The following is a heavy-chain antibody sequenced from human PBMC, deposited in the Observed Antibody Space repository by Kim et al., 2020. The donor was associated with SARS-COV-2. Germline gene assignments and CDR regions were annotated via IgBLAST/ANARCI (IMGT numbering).Heavy chain of an antibody. CDR3: ARVLVRKVAGLYYFDY. V-gene: IGHV3-11*06. J-gene: IGHJ4*02. Sequence: GGSLRLSCAASGFTFSDYYMSWIRQAPGKGLEWVSYISSSSSYTNYADSVKGRFTISRDNAKNSLYLQMNSLRAEDTAVYYCARVLVRKVAGLYYFDYWGQGTLVTVSS. CDR1: GFTFSDYY. D-gene: IGHD6-19*01. CDR2: ISSSSSYT.